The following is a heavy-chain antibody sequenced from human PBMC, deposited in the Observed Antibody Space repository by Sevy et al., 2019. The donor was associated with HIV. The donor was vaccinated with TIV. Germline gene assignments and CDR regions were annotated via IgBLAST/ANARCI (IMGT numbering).Heavy chain of an antibody. CDR3: ARDEQTYGDYDYFDY. D-gene: IGHD4-17*01. CDR1: GFTFSTYS. V-gene: IGHV3-48*01. Sequence: GGYLRLSCAASGFTFSTYSMNWVRQAPGKGLEWVSYISSSSRTILYADSVKGRFTISRDNAKKSLYLQMDSLTAEDTAVYYCARDEQTYGDYDYFDYWGQGTQVTVSS. CDR2: ISSSSRTI. J-gene: IGHJ4*02.